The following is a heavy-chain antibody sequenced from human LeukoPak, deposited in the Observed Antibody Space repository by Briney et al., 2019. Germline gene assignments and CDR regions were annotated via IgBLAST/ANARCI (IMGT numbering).Heavy chain of an antibody. CDR2: FYSGGTT. V-gene: IGHV3-53*01. D-gene: IGHD6-19*01. Sequence: PGGSLRLSCAASGFTVSSTYMRWVRQAPGKGLELVSVFYSGGTTYYADSVKGRFASSRDGSGNTLYLQMNSLRDEDTAVYVCARQIPLAGTFYFDNWGQGTLVTVSS. CDR1: GFTVSSTY. CDR3: ARQIPLAGTFYFDN. J-gene: IGHJ4*02.